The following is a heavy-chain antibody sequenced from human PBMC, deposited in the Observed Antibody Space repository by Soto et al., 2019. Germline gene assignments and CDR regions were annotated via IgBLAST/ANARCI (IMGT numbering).Heavy chain of an antibody. J-gene: IGHJ4*02. V-gene: IGHV3-23*01. D-gene: IGHD2-15*01. CDR2: ISGSGGST. Sequence: HPGGSLRLSCAASGFTFSSYAMGWVRQAPGKGLEWVSAISGSGGSTYYADSVKGRFTISRDNSKNTLYLQMNSLRAEDTAVYYCALDPRYCSGGSCFDYWGQGTLVTVS. CDR1: GFTFSSYA. CDR3: ALDPRYCSGGSCFDY.